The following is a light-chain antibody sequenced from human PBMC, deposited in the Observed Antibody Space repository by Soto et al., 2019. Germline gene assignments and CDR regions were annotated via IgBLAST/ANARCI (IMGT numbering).Light chain of an antibody. J-gene: IGKJ2*01. V-gene: IGKV1-8*01. CDR3: QQYYSYSPT. CDR2: AAS. CDR1: QGISSY. Sequence: AIRMTQSPSSLSASTGDRVTITCRASQGISSYLAWYQQKPGKAPKLLIYAASTLQSVVPSRFSGSGSGTDFTLTISCLQSEDFATYYCQQYYSYSPTFGQGTKLEIK.